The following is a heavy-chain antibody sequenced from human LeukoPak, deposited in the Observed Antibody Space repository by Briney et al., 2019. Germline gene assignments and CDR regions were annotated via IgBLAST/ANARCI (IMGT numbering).Heavy chain of an antibody. Sequence: GGSLRLSCAASGFTFISYWMHWVRQAPGKGLVWVSRINSDGSTTSYAASVRGRFTISRDTARNTLYLQMNSLRAEDTAVYYCARGHHYYDSSAYYYWGQGTLVTVSS. CDR3: ARGHHYYDSSAYYY. J-gene: IGHJ4*02. D-gene: IGHD3-22*01. CDR1: GFTFISYW. V-gene: IGHV3-74*01. CDR2: INSDGSTT.